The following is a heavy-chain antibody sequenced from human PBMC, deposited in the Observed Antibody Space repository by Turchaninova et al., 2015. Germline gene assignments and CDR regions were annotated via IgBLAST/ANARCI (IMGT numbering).Heavy chain of an antibody. Sequence: EVQLVESGGGLVKPGGSLRLSCAASRLTLSNAWMSWVRPAPGKGLGWVGRIKSKPDGGTRDYAEPVKGRLTISRDDSKNTLYLQMNSLKTEDTALYYCTTDPYDSTVYPWGQGTLVIVSS. V-gene: IGHV3-15*01. CDR2: IKSKPDGGTR. CDR1: RLTLSNAW. D-gene: IGHD3-22*01. CDR3: TTDPYDSTVYP. J-gene: IGHJ5*02.